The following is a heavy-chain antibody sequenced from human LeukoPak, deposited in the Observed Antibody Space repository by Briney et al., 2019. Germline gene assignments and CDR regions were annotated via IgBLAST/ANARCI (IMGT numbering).Heavy chain of an antibody. J-gene: IGHJ5*02. CDR3: ARTLMALDGDLGRFDP. CDR1: GYTFTSYG. Sequence: EASVKVSCKASGYTFTSYGISWVRQAPGQGLEWMGWISAYNGNTNYAQKLQGRATMTTDTSTSTAYMELRSLRSDDTAVYYCARTLMALDGDLGRFDPWGQGTLVTVSS. CDR2: ISAYNGNT. D-gene: IGHD4-17*01. V-gene: IGHV1-18*01.